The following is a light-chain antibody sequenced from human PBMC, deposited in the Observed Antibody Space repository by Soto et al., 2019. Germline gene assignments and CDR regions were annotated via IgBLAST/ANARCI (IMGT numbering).Light chain of an antibody. J-gene: IGKJ1*01. CDR2: GAS. Sequence: AIQMTQSPSSLSASVGDRVTITCRASQDISDDLGWYQQTPGKAPKLLISGASRFQSGVPSRFSGSGSGAAFTLTITSLRPEDSATYYCLQNHNYPRTFGQGNKVEI. CDR1: QDISDD. V-gene: IGKV1-6*01. CDR3: LQNHNYPRT.